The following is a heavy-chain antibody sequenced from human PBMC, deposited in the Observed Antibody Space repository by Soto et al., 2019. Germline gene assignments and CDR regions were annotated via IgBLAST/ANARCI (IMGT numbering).Heavy chain of an antibody. V-gene: IGHV3-21*01. D-gene: IGHD2-2*01. CDR2: ITPSPSIT. CDR3: ARLPFGAYQEDF. Sequence: EVHLVEFGGGLVNPGGSLRLSCAASGFTFSDADMHWVRQAPGKGLEWVSAITPSPSITSYGDSVRGRFTISRDDANDSVYLQMDSLRVDDSAIYYCARLPFGAYQEDFWGQGPLVTVSS. J-gene: IGHJ4*02. CDR1: GFTFSDAD.